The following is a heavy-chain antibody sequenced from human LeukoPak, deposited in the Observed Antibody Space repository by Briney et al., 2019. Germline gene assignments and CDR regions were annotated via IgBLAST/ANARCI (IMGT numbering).Heavy chain of an antibody. CDR1: GFTFSSYS. D-gene: IGHD3-10*01. V-gene: IGHV3-21*01. CDR3: ARSYYGSGSYLYYYYYMDV. Sequence: PGGSLRLSCAASGFTFSSYSMNWVRQAPGKGLEWVSSISSSSSYIYYADSVKGRFTISRDNAKNSLYLQMNSLRAEDTAVYYCARSYYGSGSYLYYYYYMDVWGKGTTVTISS. CDR2: ISSSSSYI. J-gene: IGHJ6*03.